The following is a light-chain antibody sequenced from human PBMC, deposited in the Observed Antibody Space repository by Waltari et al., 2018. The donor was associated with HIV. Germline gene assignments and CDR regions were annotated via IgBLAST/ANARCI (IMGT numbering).Light chain of an antibody. CDR2: DVS. CDR1: QHIATN. CDR3: LQYDDLPLT. Sequence: DIQITQSPSSLSASVGDRVTITCQASQHIATNLNWFKQKPGKAPKLLIYDVSKLETGVPSRFTGGGSGATFTFTITSLRPEDIATYYCLQYDDLPLTFGGGTKVELK. V-gene: IGKV1-33*01. J-gene: IGKJ4*01.